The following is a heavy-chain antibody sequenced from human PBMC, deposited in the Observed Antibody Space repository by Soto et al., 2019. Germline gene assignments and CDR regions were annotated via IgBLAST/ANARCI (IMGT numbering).Heavy chain of an antibody. Sequence: QVQLVQSGAEVKKPGASVKVSCKASGYTFTSCAMNWVRQAPGQRLEWMGWINAGNGNTKYSQKFQGRVTITRDTSASTAYMELSSLRSEDTAVYYCARVPGYSIGDLWGRGTLVTVSS. V-gene: IGHV1-3*01. J-gene: IGHJ2*01. D-gene: IGHD2-21*01. CDR2: INAGNGNT. CDR1: GYTFTSCA. CDR3: ARVPGYSIGDL.